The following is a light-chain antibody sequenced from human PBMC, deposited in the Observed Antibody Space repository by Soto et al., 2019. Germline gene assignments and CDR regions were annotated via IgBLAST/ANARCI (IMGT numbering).Light chain of an antibody. Sequence: DIPMTQSPSTLSASVGDRITITCRASQSISRWLAWYQPKPGKAPKVLVYKASTLDSGIPSRFSGSVSGTEFTLTLSSLQPADFATYYCQQYSSYWTFGQGTKVEIK. J-gene: IGKJ1*01. V-gene: IGKV1-5*03. CDR1: QSISRW. CDR3: QQYSSYWT. CDR2: KAS.